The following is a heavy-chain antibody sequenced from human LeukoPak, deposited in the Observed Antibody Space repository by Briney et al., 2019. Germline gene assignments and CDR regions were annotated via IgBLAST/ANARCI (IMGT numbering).Heavy chain of an antibody. Sequence: SSETLSLTCAVYGGSFSGYYWSWIRQPPGKGLEWIGEINHSGSTNYNPSLKSRVTISVDTSKNQFSLKLSSVTAADTAVYYRASSEGYYYYGMDVWGQGTTVTVSS. CDR2: INHSGST. CDR1: GGSFSGYY. CDR3: ASSEGYYYYGMDV. J-gene: IGHJ6*02. V-gene: IGHV4-34*01.